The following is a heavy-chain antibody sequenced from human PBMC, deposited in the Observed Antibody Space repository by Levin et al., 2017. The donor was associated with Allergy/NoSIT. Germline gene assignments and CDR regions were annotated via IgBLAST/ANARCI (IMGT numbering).Heavy chain of an antibody. J-gene: IGHJ5*02. Sequence: SETLSLTCTVSGGSISSSSYYWGWIRQPPGKGLEWIGSIYYSGSTYYNPSLKSRVTISVDTSKNQFSLKLSSVTAADTAVYYCARHVVLEQLAGLAWFDPWGQGTLVTVSS. D-gene: IGHD6-6*01. V-gene: IGHV4-39*01. CDR2: IYYSGST. CDR3: ARHVVLEQLAGLAWFDP. CDR1: GGSISSSSYY.